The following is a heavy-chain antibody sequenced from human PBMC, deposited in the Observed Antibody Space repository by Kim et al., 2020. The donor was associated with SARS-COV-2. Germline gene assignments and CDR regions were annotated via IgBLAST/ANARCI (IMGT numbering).Heavy chain of an antibody. J-gene: IGHJ4*02. V-gene: IGHV3-23*01. D-gene: IGHD3-10*01. CDR3: AKGRDGSGPTPAFNDY. CDR2: ISGSGGST. Sequence: GGSLRLSCAASGFTFSSYAMSWVRQAPGKGLEWVSAISGSGGSTYYADSVKGRFTISRDNSKNTLYLQMNSLRAEDTAVYYCAKGRDGSGPTPAFNDYWGQGTLVTASS. CDR1: GFTFSSYA.